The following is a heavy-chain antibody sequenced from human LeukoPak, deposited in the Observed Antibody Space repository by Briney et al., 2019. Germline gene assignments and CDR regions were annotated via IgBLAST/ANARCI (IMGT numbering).Heavy chain of an antibody. V-gene: IGHV3-30*01. Sequence: GGSLRLSCAASGFTFSSYAMHWVRQAPGKGLEWVAVISYDGSNKYYADSVKGRFTISRDNSKNTLYLQMNSLRAEDTAVYYCARGDYYDSSGYYFDYWGQGTLVTVSS. J-gene: IGHJ4*02. D-gene: IGHD3-22*01. CDR2: ISYDGSNK. CDR1: GFTFSSYA. CDR3: ARGDYYDSSGYYFDY.